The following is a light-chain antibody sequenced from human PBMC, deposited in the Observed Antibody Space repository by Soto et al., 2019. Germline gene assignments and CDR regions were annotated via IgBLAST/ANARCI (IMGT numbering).Light chain of an antibody. CDR2: WAS. V-gene: IGKV4-1*01. J-gene: IGKJ4*01. CDR1: QIVLFTSNNKNY. CDR3: QQYYTLPLT. Sequence: DIVMTQSPDSLAVSLGERATINFDSIQIVLFTSNNKNYLAWYQQKPGQPPKLLLSWASARESGVPERFSGSGSGTLFTLSISSLQAEDVAVYYCQQYYTLPLTFGGGTKVDIK.